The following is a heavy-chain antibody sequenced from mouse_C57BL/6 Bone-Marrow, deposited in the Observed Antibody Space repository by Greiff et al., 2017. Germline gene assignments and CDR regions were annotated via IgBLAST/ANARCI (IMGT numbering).Heavy chain of an antibody. D-gene: IGHD2-4*01. J-gene: IGHJ3*01. CDR2: IDPENGDT. Sequence: VQLQQSGAELVRPGASVKLSCTASGFNIKDDYMHWVKQRPEQGLEWIGWIDPENGDTEYASKFQGKATITADTSSNTAYLQLSSLTSEDTAVYYFTTDDYDKMAWFAYWGQGTLVTVSA. CDR1: GFNIKDDY. CDR3: TTDDYDKMAWFAY. V-gene: IGHV14-4*01.